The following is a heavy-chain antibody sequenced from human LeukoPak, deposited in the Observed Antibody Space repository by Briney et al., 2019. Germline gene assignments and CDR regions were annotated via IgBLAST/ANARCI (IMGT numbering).Heavy chain of an antibody. CDR3: ARDFGGRDWFDP. V-gene: IGHV4-59*01. CDR1: GDSISSYF. J-gene: IGHJ5*02. Sequence: SETLSLTCTVSGDSISSYFWSWIRQPPGKGLEWIGYIYYSGSTNYNPSLKSRVTISVDTSKNQFSLKLSSVTAADTAVYYCARDFGGRDWFDPWGQGTLVTVSS. D-gene: IGHD3-10*01. CDR2: IYYSGST.